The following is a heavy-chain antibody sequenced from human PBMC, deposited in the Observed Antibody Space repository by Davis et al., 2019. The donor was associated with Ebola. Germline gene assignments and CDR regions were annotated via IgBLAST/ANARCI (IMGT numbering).Heavy chain of an antibody. CDR2: ISSSSSYI. V-gene: IGHV3-21*01. J-gene: IGHJ4*02. D-gene: IGHD2-15*01. CDR3: ARGTYCSGGSCYNDY. CDR1: RFTFSSYS. Sequence: GGSLRLSCAASRFTFSSYSMNWVRQAPGKGPEWVSSISSSSSYIYYADSVKGRFIISRDNAKKSLYLQMNSLRAEDTAVYYCARGTYCSGGSCYNDYWGQGTLVTVSS.